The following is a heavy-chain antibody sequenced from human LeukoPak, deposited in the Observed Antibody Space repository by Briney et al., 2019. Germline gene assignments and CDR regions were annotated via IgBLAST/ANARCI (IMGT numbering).Heavy chain of an antibody. CDR1: GGSISGYY. Sequence: PSETLSLTCTVSGGSISGYYWSWIRQSPGKGLEWIGYIYYTGITAYNPSLGSRVTISVDRSNNQFCLRLTSVTAADTAVYYCARLHSSRAEEFDPWGQGTLVTVSS. CDR2: IYYTGIT. CDR3: ARLHSSRAEEFDP. V-gene: IGHV4-59*01. J-gene: IGHJ5*02.